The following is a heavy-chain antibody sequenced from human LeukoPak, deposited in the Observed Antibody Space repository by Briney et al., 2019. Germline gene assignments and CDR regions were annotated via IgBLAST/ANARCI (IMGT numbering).Heavy chain of an antibody. CDR2: INHSGST. V-gene: IGHV4-34*01. CDR3: ARGPPLDIVVVVAATRSEDAFDI. Sequence: SETLSLTCAVYGGSFSGYYWSWIRQPPGKGLEWLGEINHSGSTNYNPSLKSRVTISVDTSKNQFSLKLSSVTAADTAVYYCARGPPLDIVVVVAATRSEDAFDIWGQGTMVTVSS. J-gene: IGHJ3*02. CDR1: GGSFSGYY. D-gene: IGHD2-15*01.